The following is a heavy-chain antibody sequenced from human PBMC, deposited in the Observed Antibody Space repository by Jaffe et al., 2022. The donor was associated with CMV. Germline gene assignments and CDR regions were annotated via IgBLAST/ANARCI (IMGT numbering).Heavy chain of an antibody. CDR3: ARHVPRDSSGYYSPGFWYFDL. CDR2: IYYSGST. Sequence: QLQLQESGPGLVKPSETLSLTCTVSGGSISSSSYYWGWIRQPPGKGLEWIGSIYYSGSTYYNPSLKSRVTISVDTSKNQFSLKLSSVTAADTAVYYCARHVPRDSSGYYSPGFWYFDLWGRGTLVTVSS. CDR1: GGSISSSSYY. D-gene: IGHD3-22*01. V-gene: IGHV4-39*01. J-gene: IGHJ2*01.